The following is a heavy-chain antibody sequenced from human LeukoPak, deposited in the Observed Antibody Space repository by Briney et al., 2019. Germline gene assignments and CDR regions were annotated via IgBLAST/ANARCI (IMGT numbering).Heavy chain of an antibody. CDR2: ISGRGGGT. D-gene: IGHD3-10*01. Sequence: GPLSLSCAASGFTFSIYAMNWVRQAPGKGREWVSAISGRGGGTYYADSVKGRFTISKDKSTNTMYLPMNSQKAEDTAVYYCAKGFVVRANVRNLSYYYYSGMDVWGQGTTITVSS. V-gene: IGHV3-23*01. J-gene: IGHJ6*02. CDR3: AKGFVVRANVRNLSYYYYSGMDV. CDR1: GFTFSIYA.